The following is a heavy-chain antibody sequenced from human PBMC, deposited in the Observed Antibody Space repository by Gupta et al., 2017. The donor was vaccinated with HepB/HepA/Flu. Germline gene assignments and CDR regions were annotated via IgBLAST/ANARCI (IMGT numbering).Heavy chain of an antibody. CDR2: MNQHGSVI. D-gene: IGHD2/OR15-2a*01. V-gene: IGHV3-74*01. CDR1: GFTVSSYW. Sequence: EVQLAESGGGLVQPGGSLRLSCAASGFTVSSYWMHWVRQAPGKGLVWVSRMNQHGSVINYADSVKGRFTISRDNTKNALYLQMNSLRAEDTAIYFCSRDTFGLYDDWGQGTLVTVSS. J-gene: IGHJ4*02. CDR3: SRDTFGLYDD.